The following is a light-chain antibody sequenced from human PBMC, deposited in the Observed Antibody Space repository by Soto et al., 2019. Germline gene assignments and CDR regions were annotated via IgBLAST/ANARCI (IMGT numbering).Light chain of an antibody. J-gene: IGLJ3*02. CDR1: SSDVGGYNY. CDR3: CSCAGSYTWV. Sequence: QSALTQPRSVSGSPGQSVTISCTGTSSDVGGYNYVSWYQQHPGKAPKLMIYDVSKRPSGVPDRFSGSKSGNTASLTISGFQAEDQSDYYCCSCAGSYTWVFGGGTKLTVL. CDR2: DVS. V-gene: IGLV2-11*01.